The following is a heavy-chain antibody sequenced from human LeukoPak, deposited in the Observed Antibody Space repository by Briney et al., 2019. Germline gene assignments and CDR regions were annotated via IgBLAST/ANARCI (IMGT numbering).Heavy chain of an antibody. J-gene: IGHJ4*02. V-gene: IGHV4-34*01. D-gene: IGHD2-21*01. CDR2: ISHTEGT. Sequence: PSKTLSLTCGVFGVSINDYYWSWIRQSPGKGLEWIGEISHTEGTRYNPSLESRVTMSVGTSENQLSLKLIFVTAADTAVYYRARIRCGHSGSLCYNHWDLGTLVTVSS. CDR3: ARIRCGHSGSLCYNH. CDR1: GVSINDYY.